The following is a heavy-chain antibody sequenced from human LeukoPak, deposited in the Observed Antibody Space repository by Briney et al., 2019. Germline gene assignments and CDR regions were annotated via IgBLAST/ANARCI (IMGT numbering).Heavy chain of an antibody. V-gene: IGHV3-74*01. Sequence: GGSLILSCAASGFTFSRYWMHWVRQAPGKGLVWVSRISSDGSNIGYAGSVMGRFTISRDNAKNTLELHMDSLRAEDTAVYFCVRDVWGDRDGYFDFWGQGTLVTVSS. D-gene: IGHD3-16*01. CDR2: ISSDGSNI. CDR1: GFTFSRYW. CDR3: VRDVWGDRDGYFDF. J-gene: IGHJ4*02.